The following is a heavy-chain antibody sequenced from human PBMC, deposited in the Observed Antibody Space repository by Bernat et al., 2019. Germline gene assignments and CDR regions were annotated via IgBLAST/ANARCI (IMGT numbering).Heavy chain of an antibody. D-gene: IGHD4-23*01. CDR2: IIPILGIA. CDR3: ARVAHGGNDVY. CDR1: GGTFSSYT. Sequence: QVQLVQSGAEVKKPGSSVKVSCKASGGTFSSYTISWVRQALGQGLEWMGRIIPILGIANYAQKFQGRVTITANKSTSTAYMELSSLRSEDTAVYYCARVAHGGNDVYWGQGTLVTVSS. J-gene: IGHJ4*02. V-gene: IGHV1-69*02.